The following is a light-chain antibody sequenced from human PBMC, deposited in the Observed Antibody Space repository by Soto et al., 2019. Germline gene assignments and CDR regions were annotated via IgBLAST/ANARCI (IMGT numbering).Light chain of an antibody. CDR2: GNN. V-gene: IGLV1-40*01. CDR1: SSNIGAGYD. Sequence: QSVLTQPPSVSGAPGQRVTISCTGSSSNIGAGYDVHWYQQLPGTAPKLLIYGNNNRPSGVPDRFSGSKSGTSASLAITGLQAEDDADYYCQSYDSSLISYVFGTGTKVTVL. J-gene: IGLJ1*01. CDR3: QSYDSSLISYV.